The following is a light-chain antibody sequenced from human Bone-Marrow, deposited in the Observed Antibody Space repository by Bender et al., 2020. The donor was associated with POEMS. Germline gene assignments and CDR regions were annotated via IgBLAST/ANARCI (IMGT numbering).Light chain of an antibody. J-gene: IGLJ3*02. CDR3: CSYAGSSTIL. Sequence: HSVLTHPPSGSGTPGRGVTISCSESGPNFEGYPLNCYQQLLGTAPKLLIYTNNDRPSGVSDRFSGSKSGNTASLTISGLQAEDEAEYFCCSYAGSSTILFGGGTKLTVL. V-gene: IGLV1-44*01. CDR1: GPNFEGYP. CDR2: TNN.